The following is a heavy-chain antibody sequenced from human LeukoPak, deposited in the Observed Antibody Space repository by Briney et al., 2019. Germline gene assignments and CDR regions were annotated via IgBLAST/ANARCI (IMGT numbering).Heavy chain of an antibody. CDR1: GGSISSSNW. CDR3: AGYNSGWYYFDY. J-gene: IGHJ4*02. CDR2: IYHSGST. V-gene: IGHV4-4*02. Sequence: SGTLSLTCDVSGGSISSSNWWGWVRQPPGKGLEWIGQIYHSGSTNYNPSLKSRVIISVDKSKNQFSLKLRSVTAADTAVYYCAGYNSGWYYFDYWGQGTLVTVSS. D-gene: IGHD6-19*01.